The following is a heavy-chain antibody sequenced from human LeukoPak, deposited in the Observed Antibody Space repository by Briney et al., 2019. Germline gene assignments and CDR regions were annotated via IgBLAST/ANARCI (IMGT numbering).Heavy chain of an antibody. CDR2: ISGSGENT. CDR3: AKGSVNYDILTGSYFDY. Sequence: GGSLRLSCAASGFTFNTYAMNWVRQAPGKGLEWVSSISGSGENTYYANSVKGRFTISRDNSKNTLSLQMNSLRAEDTAVYYCAKGSVNYDILTGSYFDYWGQGTLVTVSS. V-gene: IGHV3-23*01. J-gene: IGHJ4*02. CDR1: GFTFNTYA. D-gene: IGHD3-9*01.